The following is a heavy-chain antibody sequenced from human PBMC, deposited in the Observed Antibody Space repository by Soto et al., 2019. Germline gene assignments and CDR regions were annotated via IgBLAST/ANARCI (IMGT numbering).Heavy chain of an antibody. Sequence: APVKVSCKASGYTFTGYYMHWLRQAPGQGLEWMGWINPNSGGTNYAQKFQGRVTMTRDTSISTAYMELSRLRSDDTAVYYCARDRATRDWFDPWGQGTRVTVSS. CDR2: INPNSGGT. V-gene: IGHV1-2*02. CDR1: GYTFTGYY. D-gene: IGHD5-12*01. J-gene: IGHJ5*02. CDR3: ARDRATRDWFDP.